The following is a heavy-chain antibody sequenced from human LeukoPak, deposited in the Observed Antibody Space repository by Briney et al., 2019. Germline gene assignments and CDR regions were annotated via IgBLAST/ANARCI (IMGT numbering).Heavy chain of an antibody. Sequence: SETLSLTCAVYGGSFSGYYWSWIRQPPGKGLEWIGEINHSGSTNYNPSLKSRVTISVDTSNNQFSLKLSSVTAADTAVYCCARGSVAGCYNFDHGRQSTLLSV. CDR1: GGSFSGYY. V-gene: IGHV4-34*01. CDR2: INHSGST. J-gene: IGHJ4*02. D-gene: IGHD3-9*01. CDR3: ARGSVAGCYNFDH.